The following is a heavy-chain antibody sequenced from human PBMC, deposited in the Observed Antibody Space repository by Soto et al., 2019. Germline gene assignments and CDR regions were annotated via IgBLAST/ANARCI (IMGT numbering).Heavy chain of an antibody. CDR1: GFTFEDHS. CDR2: ISGDSGSL. CDR3: AKLNEFLPAPAVPFYI. V-gene: IGHV3-9*01. D-gene: IGHD6-13*01. J-gene: IGHJ3*02. Sequence: EVRLVESGGGLVQPGRSLRLSCIASGFTFEDHSMHWVRQAPGKGLEWLSGISGDSGSLGYAESLQGRLTISRDNAKNSLYLEMSSLRPDDTALYYCAKLNEFLPAPAVPFYIWGQGTMVTVSS.